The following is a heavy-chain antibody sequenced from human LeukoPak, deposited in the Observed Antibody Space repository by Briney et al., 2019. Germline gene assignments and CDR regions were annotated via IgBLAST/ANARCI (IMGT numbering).Heavy chain of an antibody. J-gene: IGHJ5*02. CDR1: GASISSSSYY. CDR2: IYFSGNT. CDR3: AQSSSWYYFDH. Sequence: SETLSLTCTVSGASISSSSYYWDWIRQPPGKGLEWIGTIYFSGNTYYNPSLKSRVGISVDTSKNQFSLELSSVTAADTAVYYCAQSSSWYYFDHWGQGTLVTVSS. D-gene: IGHD6-13*01. V-gene: IGHV4-39*07.